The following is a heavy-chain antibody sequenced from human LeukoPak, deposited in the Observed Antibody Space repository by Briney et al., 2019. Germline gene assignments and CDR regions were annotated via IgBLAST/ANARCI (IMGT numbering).Heavy chain of an antibody. Sequence: GGSPRLSCTVSGFTVSSNSMSWVRQAPGQGLEWVSFIYSGGNTHYSDSVKGRFTISRDNSKNTLYLQMNSLRADDTAVYYCARRAGEYSHPYDYWGQGTLVTVSS. D-gene: IGHD4-17*01. J-gene: IGHJ4*02. CDR3: ARRAGEYSHPYDY. V-gene: IGHV3-53*01. CDR1: GFTVSSNS. CDR2: IYSGGNT.